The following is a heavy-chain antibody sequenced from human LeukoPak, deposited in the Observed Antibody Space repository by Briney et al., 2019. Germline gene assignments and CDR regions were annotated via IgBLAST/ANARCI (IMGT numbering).Heavy chain of an antibody. Sequence: PGGSLRLSCAASGFTFSSYSMNWVRQAPGKGLEWVSSISSSSSYIYYADSVKGRFTISRDNAKNSLYLQMNSLRAEDTAVYYCARARMIAEMDYYYYMDVWAKGPRSPSP. CDR1: GFTFSSYS. CDR3: ARARMIAEMDYYYYMDV. V-gene: IGHV3-21*01. CDR2: ISSSSSYI. D-gene: IGHD3-22*01. J-gene: IGHJ6*03.